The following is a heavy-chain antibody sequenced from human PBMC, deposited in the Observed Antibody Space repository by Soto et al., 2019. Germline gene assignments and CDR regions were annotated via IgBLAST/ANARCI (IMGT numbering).Heavy chain of an antibody. D-gene: IGHD1-20*01. CDR1: GFTFSRYW. V-gene: IGHV3-74*03. J-gene: IGHJ4*02. CDR3: AFYNLNDGPWRRTVF. Sequence: GGSLRLSCAASGFTFSRYWMHWVRQAPGKGLVWVSCISADGSTAKYADSVEGRFTVSRDNAQDTLSLQMNSLRAEDTAFYYCAFYNLNDGPWRRTVFWGQGALVTVSS. CDR2: ISADGSTA.